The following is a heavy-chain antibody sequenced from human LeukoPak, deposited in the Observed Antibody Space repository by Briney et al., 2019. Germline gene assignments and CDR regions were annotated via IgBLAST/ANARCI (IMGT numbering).Heavy chain of an antibody. CDR2: INAGNGNT. J-gene: IGHJ5*02. CDR1: GYTFTSYA. Sequence: ASVKVSCTASGYTFTSYAMHWVRQAPGQRLEWMGWINAGNGNTKYSQKFQGRVTITRDTSASTAYMELSSLRSEDTAVYYCARGLRQQLVLMWWFDPWGQGTLVTVSS. D-gene: IGHD6-13*01. V-gene: IGHV1-3*01. CDR3: ARGLRQQLVLMWWFDP.